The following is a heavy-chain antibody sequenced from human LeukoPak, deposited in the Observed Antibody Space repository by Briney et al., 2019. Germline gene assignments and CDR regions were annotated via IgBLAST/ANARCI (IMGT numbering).Heavy chain of an antibody. CDR1: GGSFSGYY. D-gene: IGHD6-13*01. V-gene: IGHV4-34*01. J-gene: IGHJ5*02. CDR2: INHSGST. CDR3: ARGLEQQLVLPTSWFDP. Sequence: SETLSLTCAVYGGSFSGYYWSWIRQPPGKGLEWIGEINHSGSTNHNPSLKSRVTISVDTSKNQFSLKLSSVTAADTAVYYCARGLEQQLVLPTSWFDPWGQGTLVTVSS.